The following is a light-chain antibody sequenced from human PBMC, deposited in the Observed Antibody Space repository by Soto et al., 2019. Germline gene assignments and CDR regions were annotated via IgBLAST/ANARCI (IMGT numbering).Light chain of an antibody. V-gene: IGLV1-40*01. CDR3: QSYDSSLPVV. J-gene: IGLJ2*01. Sequence: QTVVTQPPSVSGAPGQRVTISCTGSSSNIGAGYDVHWYQQLPGTAPKLLIYGNSNRPSGVPDRFSGSKSGTSASLAITGLQAEDEADYYCQSYDSSLPVVFSGGTKLTVL. CDR1: SSNIGAGYD. CDR2: GNS.